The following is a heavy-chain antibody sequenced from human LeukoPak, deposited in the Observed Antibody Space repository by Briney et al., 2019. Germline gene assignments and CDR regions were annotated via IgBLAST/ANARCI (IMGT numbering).Heavy chain of an antibody. J-gene: IGHJ4*02. CDR3: ARRQGGYESKYYYGSGSYYYFDY. CDR1: GYTLTSYG. Sequence: ASVKVSCKASGYTLTSYGISWVRQAPGQGLEWMGWISAYNGNTNYAQKLQGRVTMTTDTSTNTAYMELRSLRSDDTAVYYCARRQGGYESKYYYGSGSYYYFDYWGQGTLVTVSS. CDR2: ISAYNGNT. D-gene: IGHD3-10*01. V-gene: IGHV1-18*01.